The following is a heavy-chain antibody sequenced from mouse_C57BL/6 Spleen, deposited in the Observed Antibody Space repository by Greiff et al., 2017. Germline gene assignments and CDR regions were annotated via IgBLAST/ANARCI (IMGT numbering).Heavy chain of an antibody. Sequence: QVQLQQSGAELVRPGTSVKMSCKASGYTFTNYWIGWAKQRPGHGLEWIGDIYPGGGYTNYNDQFKGKDTLTADKSSSTAYMQFSSLTSEDSAIYYCARRGGYYAFDYWGQGTTLTVSS. V-gene: IGHV1-63*01. D-gene: IGHD2-3*01. J-gene: IGHJ2*01. CDR2: IYPGGGYT. CDR3: ARRGGYYAFDY. CDR1: GYTFTNYW.